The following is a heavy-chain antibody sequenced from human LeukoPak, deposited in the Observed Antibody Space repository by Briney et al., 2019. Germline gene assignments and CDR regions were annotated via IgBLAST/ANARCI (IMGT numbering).Heavy chain of an antibody. V-gene: IGHV4-61*02. CDR3: ARSSSSWGPLPFDY. J-gene: IGHJ4*02. Sequence: SETLSLTCTVSGGSISSGSYFWSWIRQPAGKGLEWIGRIYTSGSTNYNPSLKSRVTISVDTSKNQFSLKLSSVTTADTAVYYCARSSSSWGPLPFDYWGQGTLVTVSS. CDR1: GGSISSGSYF. D-gene: IGHD6-13*01. CDR2: IYTSGST.